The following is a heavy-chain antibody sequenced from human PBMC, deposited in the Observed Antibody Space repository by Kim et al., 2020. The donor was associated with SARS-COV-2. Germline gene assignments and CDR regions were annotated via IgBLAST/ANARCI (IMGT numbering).Heavy chain of an antibody. CDR3: TSCLYYDYVWGRVTGIDV. Sequence: GGSLRLSCTASGFTFGDYAMSWFRQAPGKGLEWVGFIRSKAYGGTTEYAASVKGRFTISRDDSKSIAYLQMNSLKTEDTAVYYCTSCLYYDYVWGRVTGIDVSGQGTTVTVSS. D-gene: IGHD3-16*01. J-gene: IGHJ6*02. V-gene: IGHV3-49*03. CDR1: GFTFGDYA. CDR2: IRSKAYGGTT.